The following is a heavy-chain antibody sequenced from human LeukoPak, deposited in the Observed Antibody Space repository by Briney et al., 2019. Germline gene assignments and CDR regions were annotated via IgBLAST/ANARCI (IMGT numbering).Heavy chain of an antibody. J-gene: IGHJ5*02. D-gene: IGHD1-7*01. Sequence: GGSLRLSCAASGLTFSSYAMSWVRQAPGKGLEWVSAISGSGGSTYYADSVKGRFTISRDNSKNTLYLQMNSLRAEDTAVYYCAKGLTGTTDVDWFDPWGQGTLVTVSS. CDR2: ISGSGGST. CDR3: AKGLTGTTDVDWFDP. V-gene: IGHV3-23*01. CDR1: GLTFSSYA.